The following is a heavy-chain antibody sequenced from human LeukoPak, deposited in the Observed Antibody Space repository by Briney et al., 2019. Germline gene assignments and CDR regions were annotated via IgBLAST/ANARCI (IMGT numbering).Heavy chain of an antibody. Sequence: SETPSLTCAVYGGSFRVDYWSCIREPPGRGLECVGEINHRGSTHSNPSLTRRVTLSVDTSKRHFSLRRSPLTPADTALYCCARGRRPGTWGGPHHTQAYAFDIWGQGTMVTVSS. V-gene: IGHV4-34*01. J-gene: IGHJ3*02. CDR2: INHRGST. D-gene: IGHD3-10*01. CDR3: ARGRRPGTWGGPHHTQAYAFDI. CDR1: GGSFRVDY.